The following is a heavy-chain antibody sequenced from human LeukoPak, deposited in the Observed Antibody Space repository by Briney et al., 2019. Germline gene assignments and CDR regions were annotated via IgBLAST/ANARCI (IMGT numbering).Heavy chain of an antibody. CDR1: GFTFSSYA. CDR3: ARDNRVQPDY. CDR2: ISYDGSNK. J-gene: IGHJ4*02. Sequence: GGSLRLSCAASGFTFSSYAMHWVRQAPGKGLEWVAVISYDGSNKYYADSVKGRFTISRDNSKNTLYLQMNSLRAEDTAVYYCARDNRVQPDYWGQGTLVTVSS. D-gene: IGHD6-13*01. V-gene: IGHV3-30-3*01.